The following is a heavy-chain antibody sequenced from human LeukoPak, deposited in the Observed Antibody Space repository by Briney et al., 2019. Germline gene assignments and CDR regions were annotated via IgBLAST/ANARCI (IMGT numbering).Heavy chain of an antibody. V-gene: IGHV1-2*02. CDR3: ARVKEATTATIPDYFQH. D-gene: IGHD4-17*01. CDR1: GYTFTGYY. Sequence: GASVKVSCKASGYTFTGYYMHWVRQAPGQGLEWMGWINPDSGGTNYGKKFQGRVTVTRDTSISTVYMEVSRLRSDDTAVYYCARVKEATTATIPDYFQHWGQGTLVTVSS. J-gene: IGHJ1*01. CDR2: INPDSGGT.